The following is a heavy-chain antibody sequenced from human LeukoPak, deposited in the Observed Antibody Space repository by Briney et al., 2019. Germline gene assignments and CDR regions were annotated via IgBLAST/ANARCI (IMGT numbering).Heavy chain of an antibody. D-gene: IGHD3-3*01. J-gene: IGHJ6*03. Sequence: GGSLRLSCAASGFTFSSYWMHWVRQAPGKGLVWVSRIDADGSSTTYADSVKGRFTISRDNVKNTLYLQMNSLRAEDTALYYCARAYYDFWSGYEPYYYYMDVWGKGTTVTVSS. CDR3: ARAYYDFWSGYEPYYYYMDV. CDR1: GFTFSSYW. CDR2: IDADGSST. V-gene: IGHV3-74*01.